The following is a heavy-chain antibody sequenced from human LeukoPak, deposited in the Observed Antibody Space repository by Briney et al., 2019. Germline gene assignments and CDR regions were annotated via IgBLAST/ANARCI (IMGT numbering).Heavy chain of an antibody. J-gene: IGHJ3*02. CDR2: IYYSGST. Sequence: SETLSLTCTVSGGSISSSSYFWGWIRQPPGKWLEWMGSIYYSGSTYYNPSLKSRVTISVDTSKNQFSLKLSSVTAADTAVYYCARMGAAAGPVVGAFDIWGQGTMVTVSS. CDR3: ARMGAAAGPVVGAFDI. CDR1: GGSISSSSYF. D-gene: IGHD6-13*01. V-gene: IGHV4-39*01.